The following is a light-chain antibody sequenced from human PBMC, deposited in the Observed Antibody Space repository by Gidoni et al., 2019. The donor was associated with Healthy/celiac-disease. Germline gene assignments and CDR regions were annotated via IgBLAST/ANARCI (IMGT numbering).Light chain of an antibody. CDR3: QQANSFPRT. CDR2: AAS. CDR1: QGISSW. V-gene: IGKV1-12*01. Sequence: DIQMTQSPSSVSASVGARVAVTCRACQGISSWLAWYQQKPGKAPKLLIYAASILQNGVPSRCRGSGSGTDFTLTISSLQPEDCATYYCQQANSFPRTFGQGTKVEIK. J-gene: IGKJ1*01.